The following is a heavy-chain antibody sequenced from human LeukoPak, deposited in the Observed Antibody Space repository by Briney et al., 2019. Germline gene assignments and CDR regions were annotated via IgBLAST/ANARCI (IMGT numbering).Heavy chain of an antibody. CDR3: ARRRWADAFDI. CDR2: IYPGDSDT. J-gene: IGHJ3*02. D-gene: IGHD4-23*01. Sequence: GESLKISCKGSGYSFTTYWIAWVRQMPGKGLEWMGIIYPGDSDTTYSPSFQGQVTISADKSISTAYLQWNSLKASDTAMYYCARRRWADAFDIWGQGTMVTVSS. CDR1: GYSFTTYW. V-gene: IGHV5-51*01.